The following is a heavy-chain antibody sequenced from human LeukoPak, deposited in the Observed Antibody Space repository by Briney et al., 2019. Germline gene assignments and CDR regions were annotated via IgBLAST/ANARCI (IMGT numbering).Heavy chain of an antibody. CDR1: GGSISSNY. D-gene: IGHD3-3*01. J-gene: IGHJ4*02. V-gene: IGHV4-4*07. CDR2: IYASGST. Sequence: SETLSLTCSVSGGSISSNYWSWIRQPAGEGLEWIGRIYASGSTNYNPSLRSRVTMSVDTSKNQFSLKLSSVTAADTAVYYCARVSLTYYDFWSGKDTYYFDYWGQGILVTVSS. CDR3: ARVSLTYYDFWSGKDTYYFDY.